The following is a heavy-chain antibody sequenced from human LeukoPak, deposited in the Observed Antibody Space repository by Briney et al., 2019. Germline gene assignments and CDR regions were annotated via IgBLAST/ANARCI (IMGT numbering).Heavy chain of an antibody. CDR2: IKSKTDGGTT. Sequence: PGGSLRLSCAASGFTFSSAWMNWVRQAPGKGLGWVGRIKSKTDGGTTDYAAPVKGRFTISRDDSKNTLYLQMNSLKTEDTAVYYCTTVTYSHGYSFDYWGQGTLVTVSS. D-gene: IGHD5-18*01. J-gene: IGHJ4*02. CDR1: GFTFSSAW. V-gene: IGHV3-15*07. CDR3: TTVTYSHGYSFDY.